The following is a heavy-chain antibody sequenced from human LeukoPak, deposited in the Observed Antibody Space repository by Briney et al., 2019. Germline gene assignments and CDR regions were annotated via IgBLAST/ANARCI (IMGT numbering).Heavy chain of an antibody. CDR1: GYTFTSYG. Sequence: ASVKVSCKASGYTFTSYGISWVRQAPGQGLEWMGWISAYNGNTNYAQKLQGRVTMTTDTSTSTAYMELRSLRSDDTAVYYCARQYYDYVWGSYRPFDYWGQGTLVTVSS. V-gene: IGHV1-18*01. D-gene: IGHD3-16*02. J-gene: IGHJ4*02. CDR2: ISAYNGNT. CDR3: ARQYYDYVWGSYRPFDY.